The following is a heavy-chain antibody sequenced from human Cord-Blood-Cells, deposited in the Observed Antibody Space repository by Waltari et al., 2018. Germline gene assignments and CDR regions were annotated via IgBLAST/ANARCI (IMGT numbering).Heavy chain of an antibody. Sequence: QLQLQESGPGLVKPSETLSLTCTVPGGSISSSSYYWGWIRQPPGKGLEWIGGIYYSGSTLPNPSLKSRVTISVDTSKSQFSLKLSSVTAADTAVYYCASQGDTAMVDYWGQGTLVTVSS. J-gene: IGHJ4*02. CDR2: IYYSGST. CDR3: ASQGDTAMVDY. D-gene: IGHD5-18*01. CDR1: GGSISSSSYY. V-gene: IGHV4-39*01.